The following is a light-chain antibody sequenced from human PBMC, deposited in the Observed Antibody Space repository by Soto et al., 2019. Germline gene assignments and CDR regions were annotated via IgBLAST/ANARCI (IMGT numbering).Light chain of an antibody. Sequence: QSALAQPRSVSGSPGQLLTISCTGTSSDVDYYRYVYCYQQYPGKAQKLVIYDGNKRPSGVSDRFSGSNSGNTASLTISGLQAEDEADYYCCSYVNSPAMFGTGTKVTVL. V-gene: IGLV2-11*01. CDR2: DGN. CDR3: CSYVNSPAM. J-gene: IGLJ1*01. CDR1: SSDVDYYRY.